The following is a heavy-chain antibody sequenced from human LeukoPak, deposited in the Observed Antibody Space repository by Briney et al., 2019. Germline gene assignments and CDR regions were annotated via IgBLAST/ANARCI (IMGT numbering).Heavy chain of an antibody. CDR2: IDYDSSHI. D-gene: IGHD3-9*01. Sequence: GGSLRLSCAASEFTLSTSAMNWVRQVPGKGLEWVSSIDYDSSHIYYAASVRGRFTISRDNARNSVYLQMNSLRVEDTAVYYCARDPLRYLRVGHYDYWGQGTLVAVSS. CDR3: ARDPLRYLRVGHYDY. CDR1: EFTLSTSA. V-gene: IGHV3-21*01. J-gene: IGHJ4*02.